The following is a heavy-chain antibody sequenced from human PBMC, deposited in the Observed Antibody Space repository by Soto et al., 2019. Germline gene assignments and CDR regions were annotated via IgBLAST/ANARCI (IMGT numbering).Heavy chain of an antibody. V-gene: IGHV1-18*01. Sequence: QVQLVQSGTEVKKPGASVKVSCKDSGYTFTSYGISWVRQAPGQGLEWMGWIRAYNGNTNYAQKIQGRVTMTTDTSTRTAYMELRSLRSADTAVYYCARDAPPEDYWGQGTLVTVSS. J-gene: IGHJ4*02. CDR3: ARDAPPEDY. CDR2: IRAYNGNT. CDR1: GYTFTSYG.